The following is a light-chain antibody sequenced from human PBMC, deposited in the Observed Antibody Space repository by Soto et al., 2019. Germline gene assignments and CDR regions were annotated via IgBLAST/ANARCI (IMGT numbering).Light chain of an antibody. Sequence: EIAMTQSPASLSASAGERATLSCRASQSVRSNLAWYQQKPGKAPRLLIYDASTRATGIPARFSGSGSGTEFILTISSLQSEDFGVYYCQQYNNWPPITFGQGTRLEI. CDR2: DAS. CDR3: QQYNNWPPIT. V-gene: IGKV3D-15*01. J-gene: IGKJ5*01. CDR1: QSVRSN.